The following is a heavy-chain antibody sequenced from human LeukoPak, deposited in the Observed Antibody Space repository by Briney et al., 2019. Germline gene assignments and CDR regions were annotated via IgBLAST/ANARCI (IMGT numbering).Heavy chain of an antibody. CDR3: AKVPNTAMVKGSYFDY. CDR2: ISGSGGST. CDR1: GFTFSSYA. V-gene: IGHV3-23*01. D-gene: IGHD5-18*01. J-gene: IGHJ4*02. Sequence: GGSVRLSCAASGFTFSSYALSWVRQAPGKGLEWVSAISGSGGSTYYADSLKGRFTISRDNSKNTLYLQMNSLRAEDTAVYYCAKVPNTAMVKGSYFDYWGQGTLVTVSS.